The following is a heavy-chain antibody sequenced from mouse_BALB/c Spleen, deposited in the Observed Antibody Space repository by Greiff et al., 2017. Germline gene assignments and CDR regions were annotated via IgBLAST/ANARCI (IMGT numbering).Heavy chain of an antibody. Sequence: EVQRVESGGGLVKPGGSLKLSCAASGFTFSSYAMSWVRQSPEKRLEWVAEISSGGSYTYYPDTVTGRFTISRDNAKNTLYLEMSSLRSEDTAMYYCARDRVSDYYGSRAMDYWGQGTSVTVSS. J-gene: IGHJ4*01. CDR2: ISSGGSYT. CDR3: ARDRVSDYYGSRAMDY. D-gene: IGHD1-1*01. V-gene: IGHV5-9-4*01. CDR1: GFTFSSYA.